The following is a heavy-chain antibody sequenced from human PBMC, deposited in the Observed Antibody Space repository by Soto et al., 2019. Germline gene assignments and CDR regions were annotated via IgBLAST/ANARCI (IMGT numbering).Heavy chain of an antibody. CDR1: GYTFTSYG. D-gene: IGHD3-9*01. V-gene: IGHV1-18*04. CDR2: ISAYNGNT. J-gene: IGHJ4*02. Sequence: VASVKVSCKASGYTFTSYGISWVRQAPGQGLEWMGWISAYNGNTNYAQKLQGRVTMTTDTSTSTAYMELRSLRSDDTAVYYCARDLRYDILTGYPIDYWGQGTLVTVSS. CDR3: ARDLRYDILTGYPIDY.